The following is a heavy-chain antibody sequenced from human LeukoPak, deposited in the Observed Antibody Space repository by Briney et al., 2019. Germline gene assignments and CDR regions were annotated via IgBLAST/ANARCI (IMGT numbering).Heavy chain of an antibody. CDR1: GGSISSSSYY. J-gene: IGHJ4*02. Sequence: SETLSLTCTVSGGSISSSSYYWGWIRQPPGKGLEWIGSIYYSGSTYYNPSLKSRVTISVDTSKNQFSLKLSSVTAADTAVYYCARVSGSYYRGVDYWGQGTLVTVSS. D-gene: IGHD1-26*01. V-gene: IGHV4-39*07. CDR2: IYYSGST. CDR3: ARVSGSYYRGVDY.